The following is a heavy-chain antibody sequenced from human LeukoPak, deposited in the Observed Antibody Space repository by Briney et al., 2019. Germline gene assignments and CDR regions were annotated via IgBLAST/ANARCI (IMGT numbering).Heavy chain of an antibody. J-gene: IGHJ4*02. CDR3: ARTRYYYNSRSYGAPYYFDY. D-gene: IGHD3-10*01. Sequence: SETLSLTCTVSGDSISSNYWSWIRQPPGKGLEWIGYISYTGSTNYNPSLKSRVTISADTSKNQFSLKLSSVTAADTAVYYCARTRYYYNSRSYGAPYYFDYWGQGTLVTVSS. V-gene: IGHV4-59*08. CDR1: GDSISSNY. CDR2: ISYTGST.